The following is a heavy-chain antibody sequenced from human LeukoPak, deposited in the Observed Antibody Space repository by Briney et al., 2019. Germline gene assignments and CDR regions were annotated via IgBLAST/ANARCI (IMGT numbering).Heavy chain of an antibody. J-gene: IGHJ3*02. CDR2: ISSSGIT. CDR3: ARGGDSSGSIRSAFDI. Sequence: PGGSLRLSCAASGFTFSTYAMTWVRQAPGKGLEWVLVISSSGITYYADSVKGRFTISRDNSKNTLYLQMNSLRGEDTAVYYCARGGDSSGSIRSAFDIWGQGTMVTVSS. D-gene: IGHD6-19*01. V-gene: IGHV3-23*01. CDR1: GFTFSTYA.